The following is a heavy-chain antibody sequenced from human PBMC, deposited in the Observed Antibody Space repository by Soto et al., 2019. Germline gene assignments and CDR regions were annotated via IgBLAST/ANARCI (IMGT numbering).Heavy chain of an antibody. CDR1: GFSFIDYS. CDR2: INAGNGNT. Sequence: GASVKVSCKASGFSFIDYSILWVRQAPGQSLEWLGWINAGNGNTKYSHKFQDRVTITSDTSATTAYMELRSLRSEDTAVFYCARSAKKTWRHDFWGHGTLVTVSS. J-gene: IGHJ5*01. D-gene: IGHD5-12*01. CDR3: ARSAKKTWRHDF. V-gene: IGHV1-3*01.